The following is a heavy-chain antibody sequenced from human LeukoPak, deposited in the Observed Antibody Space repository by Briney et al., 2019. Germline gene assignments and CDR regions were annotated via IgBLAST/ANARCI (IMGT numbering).Heavy chain of an antibody. CDR1: GFTFSSYE. CDR3: ARESYRGGYYFDY. D-gene: IGHD3-22*01. V-gene: IGHV3-48*03. CDR2: ISSSGSTI. Sequence: GGSLRLSCAASGFTFSSYEMNWVRQAPGKGLEWVSYISSSGSTIYYADSVKGRFTISRDNAKNSLYLQMNSLRAEDTAVYYCARESYRGGYYFDYWGQGTLVTASS. J-gene: IGHJ4*02.